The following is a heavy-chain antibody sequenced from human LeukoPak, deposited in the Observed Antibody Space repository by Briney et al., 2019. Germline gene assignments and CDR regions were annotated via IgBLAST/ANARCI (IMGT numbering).Heavy chain of an antibody. CDR3: AKEGMMATSPDY. Sequence: GGSLRLSCAASGFSFSSYGMHWVRQAPGKGLEWVAVISYDGSNKYYADSVKGRFTISRDNSKNTLYLQMNSLRAEDTAVYYCAKEGMMATSPDYWGQGALVTVSS. V-gene: IGHV3-30*18. CDR1: GFSFSSYG. D-gene: IGHD5-24*01. CDR2: ISYDGSNK. J-gene: IGHJ4*02.